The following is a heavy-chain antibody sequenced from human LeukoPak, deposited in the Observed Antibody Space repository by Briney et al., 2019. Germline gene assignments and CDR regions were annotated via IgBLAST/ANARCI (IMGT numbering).Heavy chain of an antibody. J-gene: IGHJ6*03. CDR3: ARPRYQLPTASYYYYYMDV. D-gene: IGHD2-2*01. CDR1: GYSISSGYY. CDR2: IYHSGST. Sequence: SETLSLTCTVSGYSISSGYYWGWIRQPPGKGLEWIGSIYHSGSTYYNPSLKSRVTISVDTSKNQFSLKLSSVTAADTAVYYCARPRYQLPTASYYYYYMDVWGKGTTVTISS. V-gene: IGHV4-38-2*02.